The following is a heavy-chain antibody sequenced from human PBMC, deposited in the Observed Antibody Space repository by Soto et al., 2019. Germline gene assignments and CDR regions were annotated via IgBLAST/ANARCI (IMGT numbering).Heavy chain of an antibody. CDR3: ARESVGGAGKPSYHFDY. Sequence: SETLCLRCIVSGGSSVNVGCCCSRISQHAGKGLEWIGYIYYSGTTYYNTSLKSRVTISADTSKNQFSLKLSSVTAADTAVYYCARESVGGAGKPSYHFDYWGEGTLVTVSS. D-gene: IGHD6-19*01. CDR1: GGSSVNVGCC. V-gene: IGHV4-31*03. CDR2: IYYSGTT. J-gene: IGHJ4*02.